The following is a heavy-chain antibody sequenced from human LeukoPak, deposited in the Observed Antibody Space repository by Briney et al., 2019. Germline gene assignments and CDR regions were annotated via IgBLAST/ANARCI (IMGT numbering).Heavy chain of an antibody. Sequence: SETLSLTCTVSGGSMSSYYWSWIRQPPGKGLEWIGYIYYSGSTNYNPSLKSRVTISVDTSKNQFSLKLSSVTAADTAVYYCARHSRVLAVDYWGQGTLVTVSS. D-gene: IGHD5/OR15-5a*01. CDR3: ARHSRVLAVDY. CDR2: IYYSGST. CDR1: GGSMSSYY. V-gene: IGHV4-59*08. J-gene: IGHJ4*02.